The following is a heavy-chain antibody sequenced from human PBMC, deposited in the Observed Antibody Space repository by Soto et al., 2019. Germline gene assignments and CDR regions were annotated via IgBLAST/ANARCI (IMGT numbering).Heavy chain of an antibody. Sequence: QVQLVQSGAEVKKPGASVKVSCKASGYTFTSYYMHWVRQAPGQGLEWMGWINPDSGVTYYPHKFQDRVTMTRDTSISTAYMELSRLTSVDTARYYCARDRGVRDVWGQGTTVIVSS. CDR1: GYTFTSYY. J-gene: IGHJ6*02. V-gene: IGHV1-2*02. D-gene: IGHD2-8*01. CDR2: INPDSGVT. CDR3: ARDRGVRDV.